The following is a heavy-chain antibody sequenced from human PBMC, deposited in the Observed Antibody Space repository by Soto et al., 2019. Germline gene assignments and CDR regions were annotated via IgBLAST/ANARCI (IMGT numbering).Heavy chain of an antibody. CDR3: ARWGTTGGLDV. J-gene: IGHJ1*01. CDR2: TSYDGSDK. D-gene: IGHD3-16*01. Sequence: QVQLVESGGGVVQPGTSLRVSCVGSGFTFRSYVIHWVRQAPGKGLEWVALTSYDGSDKYYGDSVRGRFTISRDNSRNTVDLQRDSLSLEDTALYYFARWGTTGGLDVWGQGTLVSVSS. V-gene: IGHV3-30*19. CDR1: GFTFRSYV.